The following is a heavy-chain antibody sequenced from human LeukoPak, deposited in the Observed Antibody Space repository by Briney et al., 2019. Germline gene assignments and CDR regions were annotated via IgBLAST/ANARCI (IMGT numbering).Heavy chain of an antibody. D-gene: IGHD2-8*01. CDR3: ARTCTNGVCYTPRGADFDY. J-gene: IGHJ4*02. Sequence: GGSLRLSCAASGFTVSSNYMSWVRQAPGKGLEWVSIFYSGDSTYYADSVKGRFTISRDNSKNTLYLQMNSLRAEDTAVYYCARTCTNGVCYTPRGADFDYWGQGTLVTVSS. CDR2: FYSGDST. V-gene: IGHV3-66*01. CDR1: GFTVSSNY.